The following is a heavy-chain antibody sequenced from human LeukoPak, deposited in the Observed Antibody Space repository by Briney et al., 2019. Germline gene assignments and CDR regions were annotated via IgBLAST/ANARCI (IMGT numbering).Heavy chain of an antibody. CDR1: GFTFSSYW. CDR2: IKQDGSEK. J-gene: IGHJ3*01. Sequence: GGSLRLSCAASGFTFSSYWMSWVRQAPGKGLEWVANIKQDGSEKYYVDSVEGRFTISRDNAKNSLYLQMNSLRDDDTAVYYCVRDQFYAFDVWGQGTMVTVSS. CDR3: VRDQFYAFDV. V-gene: IGHV3-7*01.